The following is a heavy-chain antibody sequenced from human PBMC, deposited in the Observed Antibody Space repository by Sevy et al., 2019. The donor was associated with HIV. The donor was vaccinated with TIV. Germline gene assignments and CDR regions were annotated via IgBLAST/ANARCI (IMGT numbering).Heavy chain of an antibody. V-gene: IGHV3-7*01. CDR1: GFTFSPYW. Sequence: GGSLRLSCEASGFTFSPYWMTWVRQAPGKGLEWVANIRPDGSDKYYVDSVKGRFTTSRDNARNSLYLQLNRLRVEDTAVYYCATGTLLGLVPFQRWGQGTLVTVSS. CDR3: ATGTLLGLVPFQR. CDR2: IRPDGSDK. D-gene: IGHD6-19*01. J-gene: IGHJ1*01.